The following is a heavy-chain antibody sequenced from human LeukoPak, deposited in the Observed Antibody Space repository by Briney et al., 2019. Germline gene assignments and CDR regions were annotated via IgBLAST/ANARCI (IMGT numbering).Heavy chain of an antibody. D-gene: IGHD2-21*02. J-gene: IGHJ4*02. V-gene: IGHV4-59*01. CDR2: IYSSGST. Sequence: SETLSLTCTVSGGSISSYYWSWIRQSPGKGLEWIGYIYSSGSTNYNPSLKSRVTISVDTSKNQFSLKLSSVTAADTAVYYCARANMVTAIDYWGQGTLVTVSS. CDR1: GGSISSYY. CDR3: ARANMVTAIDY.